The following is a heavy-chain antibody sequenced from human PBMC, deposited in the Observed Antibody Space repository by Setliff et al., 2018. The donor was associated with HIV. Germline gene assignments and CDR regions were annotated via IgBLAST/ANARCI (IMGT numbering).Heavy chain of an antibody. Sequence: SVKVSCKASGGTLSRYAISWVRQAPGQGLEWMGGIIPILGITNYAQKFQGRVTITADKSTSTTYMDLSSLGSEDTAVYYCASHPGSSIEKPYFDTWGQGTLVTVSS. V-gene: IGHV1-69*10. CDR2: IIPILGIT. J-gene: IGHJ5*02. CDR1: GGTLSRYA. D-gene: IGHD2-2*01. CDR3: ASHPGSSIEKPYFDT.